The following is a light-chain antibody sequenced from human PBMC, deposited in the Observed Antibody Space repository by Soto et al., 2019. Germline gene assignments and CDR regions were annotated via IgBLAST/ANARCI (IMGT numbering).Light chain of an antibody. CDR3: AAWDDSLSAYV. V-gene: IGLV1-47*01. CDR2: RNN. J-gene: IGLJ1*01. Sequence: QSVLTQPPSASGTPGQRVTISCSGSSSNIGSNSVYWYQQLPGTAPKLLIYRNNQRPSGVPDRFSDSKSGTSASLAISGPRSEDEADYYCAAWDDSLSAYVFGTGTKVTVL. CDR1: SSNIGSNS.